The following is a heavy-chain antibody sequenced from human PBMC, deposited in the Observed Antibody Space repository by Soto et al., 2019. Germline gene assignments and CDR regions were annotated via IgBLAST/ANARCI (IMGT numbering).Heavy chain of an antibody. D-gene: IGHD3-22*01. CDR2: VFHSGLT. Sequence: SETLSLTCAVSGASISSMNWWSWVRQTTGRGLEWIGEVFHSGLTNYNPSLKSPVTISMDASKNQLSLEIRSVTAEDTAVYYCTTDSYFTLKLVRFDYWGLGTLVTVSS. CDR3: TTDSYFTLKLVRFDY. J-gene: IGHJ4*01. CDR1: GASISSMNW. V-gene: IGHV4-4*02.